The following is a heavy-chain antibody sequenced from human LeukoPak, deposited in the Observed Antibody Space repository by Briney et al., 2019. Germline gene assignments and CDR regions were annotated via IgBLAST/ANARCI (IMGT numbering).Heavy chain of an antibody. Sequence: GASVKVSCKASGYTFTSYYMHWVRQAPGQGLEWMGIINPSGGSTSYAQKFQGRVTMTRDMSTSTVYMELSSLRSEDTAVYYCARAQNGRSGPCYFDYWGQGTLVTVSS. CDR3: ARAQNGRSGPCYFDY. V-gene: IGHV1-46*01. D-gene: IGHD6-19*01. CDR1: GYTFTSYY. CDR2: INPSGGST. J-gene: IGHJ4*02.